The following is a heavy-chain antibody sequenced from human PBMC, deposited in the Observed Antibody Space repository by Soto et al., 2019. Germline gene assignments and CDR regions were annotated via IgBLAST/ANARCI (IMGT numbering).Heavy chain of an antibody. V-gene: IGHV3-21*01. D-gene: IGHD3-10*01. Sequence: PLRVSWTASQFTFSSYSRNWVLKNPGKWLEWVSSISSSISYIYYADSVKGRFTISRDNAKNSLYMQMNSLRAEDTAVYYCARYGSGSYYSWFDTWGQGTLVTVSS. J-gene: IGHJ5*02. CDR3: ARYGSGSYYSWFDT. CDR1: QFTFSSYS. CDR2: ISSSISYI.